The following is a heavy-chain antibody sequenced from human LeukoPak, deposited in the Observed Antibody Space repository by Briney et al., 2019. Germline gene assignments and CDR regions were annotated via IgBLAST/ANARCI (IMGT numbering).Heavy chain of an antibody. CDR1: GFTFSSYA. V-gene: IGHV3-23*01. CDR3: AGISYSGAWPVGY. J-gene: IGHJ4*02. CDR2: ISAGGDTT. Sequence: PGGSLRLSCVASGFTFSSYAMSWVRQASGKGLEWVSGISAGGDTTYTADSVRGRFTISRDNSNNTLYLQMNTLTAEDTAVYYCAGISYSGAWPVGYWGQGALVTVTA. D-gene: IGHD6-25*01.